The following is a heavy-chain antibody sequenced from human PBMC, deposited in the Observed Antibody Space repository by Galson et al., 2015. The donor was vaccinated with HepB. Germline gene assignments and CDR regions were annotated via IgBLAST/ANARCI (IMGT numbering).Heavy chain of an antibody. CDR1: GDSVSTNSAT. J-gene: IGHJ4*02. Sequence: CAISGDSVSTNSATWSWIRQSPSRGLEWLGGTYYRSKWYNDYALSVKSRITINPDTSKNQFSLQLNSVTPEDTAVYYCTRGVSGSYFDYWGQGTLVTVSS. CDR2: TYYRSKWYN. V-gene: IGHV6-1*01. D-gene: IGHD1-26*01. CDR3: TRGVSGSYFDY.